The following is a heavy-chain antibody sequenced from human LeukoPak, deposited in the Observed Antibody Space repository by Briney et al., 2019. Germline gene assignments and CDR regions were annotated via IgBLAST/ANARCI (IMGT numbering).Heavy chain of an antibody. CDR2: INPNSGGT. CDR1: GYTFTGYY. J-gene: IGHJ3*02. D-gene: IGHD2-2*01. CDR3: ARPDCSSTSCLNAFDI. V-gene: IGHV1-2*06. Sequence: GASVKVSCKASGYTFTGYYMHWVRQAPGQGLEWMGRINPNSGGTNYAQNFQGRVNMPRDTSISTAYIDLIRLTSDDTAVYYCARPDCSSTSCLNAFDIWGQGTMVTVSS.